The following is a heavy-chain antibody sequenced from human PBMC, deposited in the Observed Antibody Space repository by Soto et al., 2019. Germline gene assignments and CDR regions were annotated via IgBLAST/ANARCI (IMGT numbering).Heavy chain of an antibody. CDR3: AKDHYGSAICGMGV. D-gene: IGHD3-10*01. V-gene: IGHV3-9*01. Sequence: EVQLVESGGGLVQPGRSLRLSCAASGFSFEDYAMHWVRQAPGKGLEWVSGIAWNSDIIGYADSVKGRCTISRDNGKNSLYLQMNSLRPEDTALYYCAKDHYGSAICGMGVWGQGTTVTVSS. CDR2: IAWNSDII. CDR1: GFSFEDYA. J-gene: IGHJ6*02.